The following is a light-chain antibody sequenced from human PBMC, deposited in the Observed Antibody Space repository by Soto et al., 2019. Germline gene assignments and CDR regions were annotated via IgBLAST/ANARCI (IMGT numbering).Light chain of an antibody. CDR1: QGIGVY. V-gene: IGKV1-27*01. CDR2: AAS. J-gene: IGKJ4*01. Sequence: DIQMTQSPSSLSASLGDRVTITCRASQGIGVYLAWCQQKPGKVPKLLIDAASDLQSGVPSRFSGSGSGTDFTLTISSRQPEDFATYYCQKYSSAPLTFGGGTKVEIK. CDR3: QKYSSAPLT.